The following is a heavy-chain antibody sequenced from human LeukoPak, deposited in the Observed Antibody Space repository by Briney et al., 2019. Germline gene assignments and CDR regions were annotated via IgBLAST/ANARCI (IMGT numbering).Heavy chain of an antibody. V-gene: IGHV4-61*01. CDR3: ARGPAFDP. J-gene: IGHJ5*02. CDR1: GGSISSGSYY. Sequence: TSETLSLTCTVSGGSISSGSYYWSWIRQPPGKGLEWIGYIYYSGSTNYNPSLKSRVTISVDTSKNQFSLKLSSVTAADTAVYYCARGPAFDPWGQGTLVTVSS. CDR2: IYYSGST.